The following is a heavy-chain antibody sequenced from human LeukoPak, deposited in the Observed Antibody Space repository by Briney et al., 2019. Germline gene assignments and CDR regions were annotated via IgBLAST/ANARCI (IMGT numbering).Heavy chain of an antibody. V-gene: IGHV1-18*01. CDR2: ISAYNGNT. CDR3: ARGGGYGDSSNDY. J-gene: IGHJ4*02. Sequence: ASVTVSCKASGYTFPSYGIRWVRPAPGQGLAGLGWISAYNGNTNYAQKLQGRVTMTTDTSTSTAYMELRSLRSDDTAVYYCARGGGYGDSSNDYWGQGTLVTVSS. D-gene: IGHD4-23*01. CDR1: GYTFPSYG.